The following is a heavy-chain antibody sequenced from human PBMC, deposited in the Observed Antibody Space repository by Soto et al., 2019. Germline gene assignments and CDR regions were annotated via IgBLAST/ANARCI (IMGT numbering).Heavy chain of an antibody. D-gene: IGHD4-17*01. CDR3: AGTSYGDYPSYYFDY. V-gene: IGHV4-39*01. Sequence: PETLSLTCTVSGGSISSSSYYWGWIRQPPGKGLEWIGSIYYSGSTYYNPSLKSRVTISVDTSKNQFSLKLSSVTAADTAVYYCAGTSYGDYPSYYFDYWGQGTLVTVSS. CDR1: GGSISSSSYY. CDR2: IYYSGST. J-gene: IGHJ4*02.